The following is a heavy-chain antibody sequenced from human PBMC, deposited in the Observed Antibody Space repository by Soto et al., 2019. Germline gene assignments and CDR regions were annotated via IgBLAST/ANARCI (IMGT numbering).Heavy chain of an antibody. CDR3: ARDHSGSRHDY. Sequence: EVQLVESGGGLVQPGGSLRLSCAASGFTFSSYSMNWVRQAPGKGLEWVSYISSSSSTIYYADSVKGRFTISRDNAKNSLNLQMNSLIDEDTAVYYCARDHSGSRHDYWGQGTLVTVSP. CDR1: GFTFSSYS. V-gene: IGHV3-48*02. D-gene: IGHD1-26*01. CDR2: ISSSSSTI. J-gene: IGHJ4*02.